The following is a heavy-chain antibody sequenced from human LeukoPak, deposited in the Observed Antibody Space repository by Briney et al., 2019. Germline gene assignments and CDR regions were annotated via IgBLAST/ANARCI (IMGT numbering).Heavy chain of an antibody. Sequence: GGSLRLSCAASGFTVSSNYMSWVGQAPGKGREWGSVIYSGCSTYYADSVKDRFTISRDNSKNTLYLQMNSLRAEDTAVYYCARFITIVRGVLRFGAFDLWAQGTMVTVSS. V-gene: IGHV3-66*01. D-gene: IGHD3-10*01. J-gene: IGHJ3*01. CDR1: GFTVSSNY. CDR3: ARFITIVRGVLRFGAFDL. CDR2: IYSGCST.